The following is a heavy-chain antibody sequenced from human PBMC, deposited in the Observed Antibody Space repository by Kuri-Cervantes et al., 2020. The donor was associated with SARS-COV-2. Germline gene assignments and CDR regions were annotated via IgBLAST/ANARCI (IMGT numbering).Heavy chain of an antibody. V-gene: IGHV2-26*01. J-gene: IGHJ4*02. D-gene: IGHD2-15*01. CDR3: ARILYDCSGGSCYSMFDY. CDR1: GGSISSYYW. Sequence: LRLSCTVSGGSISSYYWSWIRQPPGKALEWLAHIFSNDEKSYSTSLKSRLTISKDTSKSQVVLTMTNMDPVDTATYYCARILYDCSGGSCYSMFDYWGQGTLVTVSS. CDR2: IFSNDEK.